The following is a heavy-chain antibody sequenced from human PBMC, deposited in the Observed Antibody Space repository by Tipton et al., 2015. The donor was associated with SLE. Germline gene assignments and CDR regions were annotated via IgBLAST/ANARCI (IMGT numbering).Heavy chain of an antibody. CDR3: AERYDTFEI. CDR1: GDSVSTNSAA. D-gene: IGHD1-1*01. Sequence: GLVKPSQTLSLTCAISGDSVSTNSAAWTWIRQPPSRGLEWLGRTYYRSKWYSDYAVSVKSRITINPDTSKNQFSLQLNSVTPEDTAVYYCAERYDTFEIWGQGTMVSVSS. V-gene: IGHV6-1*01. J-gene: IGHJ3*02. CDR2: TYYRSKWYS.